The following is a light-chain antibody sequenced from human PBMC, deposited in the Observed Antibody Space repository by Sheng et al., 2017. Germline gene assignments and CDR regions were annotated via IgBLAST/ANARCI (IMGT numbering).Light chain of an antibody. Sequence: EILMKQSPATLSVSPGERVTLSCRASQSVSSNLAWYQQKPGQAPRLLIYGASSRATGIPDRFSGSGSGTDFTLTISRLEPEDFAVYYCQQYGSSPPYTFGQGTKLEI. J-gene: IGKJ2*01. CDR2: GAS. CDR3: QQYGSSPPYT. CDR1: QSVSSN. V-gene: IGKV3-20*01.